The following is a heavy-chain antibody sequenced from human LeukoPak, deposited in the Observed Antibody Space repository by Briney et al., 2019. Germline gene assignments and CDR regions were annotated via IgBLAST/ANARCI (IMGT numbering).Heavy chain of an antibody. D-gene: IGHD2-21*01. CDR3: AGDLEASMGAFDI. CDR2: ISGSGGST. CDR1: GFTFSSYA. V-gene: IGHV3-23*01. J-gene: IGHJ3*02. Sequence: GSLRLSCAASGFTFSSYAMSWVRRAPGKGLEWGSAISGSGGSTYYADSVKGRFTISRDNAKNSLYLQRNTLRDEDTAVYYCAGDLEASMGAFDIWGQGTLVTVSS.